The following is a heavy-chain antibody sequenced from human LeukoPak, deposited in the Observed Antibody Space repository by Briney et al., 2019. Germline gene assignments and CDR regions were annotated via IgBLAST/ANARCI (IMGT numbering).Heavy chain of an antibody. Sequence: PSETLSLTCTVSGGSISSYYWSWIRQPPGKGLEWIGYIYYSGSTNYNPSLKSRVTISVDTSKNQFSLKVTSVTAADTAVYYCARGGHTGSYSNFDFWGQGTLVTVSS. CDR2: IYYSGST. CDR3: ARGGHTGSYSNFDF. J-gene: IGHJ4*02. D-gene: IGHD1-26*01. CDR1: GGSISSYY. V-gene: IGHV4-59*01.